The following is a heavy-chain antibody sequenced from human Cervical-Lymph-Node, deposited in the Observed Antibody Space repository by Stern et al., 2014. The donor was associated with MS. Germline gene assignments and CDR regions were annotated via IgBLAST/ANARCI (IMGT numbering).Heavy chain of an antibody. J-gene: IGHJ6*02. CDR2: IKQDGSEK. CDR1: GFTFSSHC. CDR3: ARVDDYWGGYYYCGMDV. Sequence: EVQLVESGGGLVQPGGSLRLSCAASGFTFSSHCMRWVRQAPGKGLEWVANIKQDGSEKDYADSVKCRFTISRDNAQNSMYLQMNSMRAEDTAVYYCARVDDYWGGYYYCGMDVWGQGTTVTVSS. D-gene: IGHD3-3*01. V-gene: IGHV3-7*01.